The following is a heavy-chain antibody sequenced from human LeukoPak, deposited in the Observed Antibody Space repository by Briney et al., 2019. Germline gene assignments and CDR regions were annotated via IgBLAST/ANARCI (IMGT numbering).Heavy chain of an antibody. V-gene: IGHV1-69*13. CDR3: ARSGLRYFDWLDPNWFDP. D-gene: IGHD3-9*01. CDR2: IIPIFGTA. Sequence: GASVKVSCKASGGTFSSYAISWVRQAPGQGLEWMGGIIPIFGTANYAQKFQGRVTITADESTSTAYMELSSLRSEDTAVYYCARSGLRYFDWLDPNWFDPWGQGTLSPSPQ. J-gene: IGHJ5*02. CDR1: GGTFSSYA.